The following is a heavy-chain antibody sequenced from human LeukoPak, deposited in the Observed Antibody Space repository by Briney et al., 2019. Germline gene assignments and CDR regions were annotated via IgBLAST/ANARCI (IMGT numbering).Heavy chain of an antibody. CDR3: AKSPAVQLERSL. J-gene: IGHJ4*02. Sequence: GGSLRLSCAASGFTFSRYAMSWVRQAPGKGLEWVSAISGSGGSTYYADSVKGRFTISRDNAKNTLYLQMNSLRAEDTAAYYCAKSPAVQLERSLWGQGTLVTVSS. V-gene: IGHV3-23*01. D-gene: IGHD1-1*01. CDR1: GFTFSRYA. CDR2: ISGSGGST.